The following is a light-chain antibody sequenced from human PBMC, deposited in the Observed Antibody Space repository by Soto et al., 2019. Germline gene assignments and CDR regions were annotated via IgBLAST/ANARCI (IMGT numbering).Light chain of an antibody. CDR3: QQDDSSPLMYT. CDR2: GAS. CDR1: QSVSSSD. Sequence: ESVLTQSPGTLSLSPGERATLSCRASQSVSSSDLAWYKQKPGQAPRLLLHGASSRAAGIPDRFSGSGSGTDFTLTISRLEPEDFAVYYCQQDDSSPLMYTFGQGTKLEIK. V-gene: IGKV3-20*01. J-gene: IGKJ2*01.